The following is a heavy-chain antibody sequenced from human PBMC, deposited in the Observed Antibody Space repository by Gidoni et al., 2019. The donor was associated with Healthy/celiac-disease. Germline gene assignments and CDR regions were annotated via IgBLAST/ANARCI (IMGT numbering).Heavy chain of an antibody. CDR2: IGYDGSNK. CDR1: GFPFSSYG. D-gene: IGHD4-17*01. V-gene: IGHV3-33*01. J-gene: IGHJ4*02. CDR3: ARGDDYGDPFDY. Sequence: QVQLVESGGGVVQPGRSLRLSCAASGFPFSSYGMHWVRQAPGKGLEWVSVIGYDGSNKYYADSGKGRFTISRDNSKNTLYLQMNSLRAEDTAVYYCARGDDYGDPFDYWGQGTLVTVSS.